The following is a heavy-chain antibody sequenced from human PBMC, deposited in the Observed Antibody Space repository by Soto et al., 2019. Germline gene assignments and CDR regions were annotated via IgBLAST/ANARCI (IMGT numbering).Heavy chain of an antibody. CDR2: IIPTFATA. J-gene: IGHJ6*02. D-gene: IGHD1-7*01. CDR3: ARGSGITGTLYGMEV. CDR1: GGTFSCYA. V-gene: IGHV1-69*01. Sequence: ASVKVSCKASGGTFSCYAISWVRQAPGQGLELMGGIIPTFATANYAQKFQGRVTITAYESTSTAYMELSSLRSEDTAVYYCARGSGITGTLYGMEVWVRGTTVTVSS.